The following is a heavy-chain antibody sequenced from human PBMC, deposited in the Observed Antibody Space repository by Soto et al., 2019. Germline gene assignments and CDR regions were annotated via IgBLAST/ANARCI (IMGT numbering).Heavy chain of an antibody. CDR3: ARDPGPECTTPNCYTDX. J-gene: IGHJ4*02. V-gene: IGHV4-59*12. Sequence: LSLTCTVSGCSISSYHWSWIRQSPGKGLEWIGFISDSGSINYNPSLKSRVTISVDTSKNQFSLKLRSVTAADTYVYYCARDPGPECTTPNCYTDXWGQGKLVTSPX. CDR2: ISDSGSI. D-gene: IGHD2-15*01. CDR1: GCSISSYH.